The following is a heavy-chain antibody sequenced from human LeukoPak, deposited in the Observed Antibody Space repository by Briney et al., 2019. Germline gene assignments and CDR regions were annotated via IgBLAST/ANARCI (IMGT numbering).Heavy chain of an antibody. CDR3: AELGITMIGGV. J-gene: IGHJ6*04. V-gene: IGHV3-48*03. D-gene: IGHD3-10*02. CDR1: GFTFSSYE. CDR2: ISSSGSTI. Sequence: GGSLRLSCAASGFTFSSYEMNWVRQAPGKGLEWVSYISSSGSTIYYADSVKGRFTISRDNAKNPLYLQMNSLRAEDTAVYYCAELGITMIGGVWGKGTTVTISS.